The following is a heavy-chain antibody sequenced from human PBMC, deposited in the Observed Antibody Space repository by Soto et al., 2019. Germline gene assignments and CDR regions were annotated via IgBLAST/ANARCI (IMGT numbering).Heavy chain of an antibody. V-gene: IGHV1-69*02. CDR3: AAERFIAAVGGDYYYGMDV. CDR1: GGTFSSYT. J-gene: IGHJ6*02. CDR2: IIPILGIA. D-gene: IGHD6-13*01. Sequence: QVQLVQSGAEVKKPGSSVKVSCKASGGTFSSYTISWVRQAPGQGLEWMGRIIPILGIANYAQKFQGRVTITADKRTSTAYMELSSLRSEDTAVYYCAAERFIAAVGGDYYYGMDVWGQGTTVTVSS.